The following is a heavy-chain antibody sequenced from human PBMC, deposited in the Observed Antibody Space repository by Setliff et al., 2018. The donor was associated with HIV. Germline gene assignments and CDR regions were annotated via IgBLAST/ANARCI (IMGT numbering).Heavy chain of an antibody. D-gene: IGHD3-22*01. V-gene: IGHV4-4*09. CDR2: ITTSGTT. CDR3: ARQTYYYDNSGHNWFDP. J-gene: IGHJ5*02. CDR1: GGSISSYY. Sequence: SETLSLPCTVSGGSISSYYWSWIRQHPGKGLAWIGYITTSGTTNYNPSLKSRVTISVDTSKNQFSLKLRSATAADTAVYFCARQTYYYDNSGHNWFDPWGQGTLVTVSS.